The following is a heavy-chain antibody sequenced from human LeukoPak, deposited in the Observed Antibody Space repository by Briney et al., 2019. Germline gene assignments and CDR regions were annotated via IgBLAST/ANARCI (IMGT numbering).Heavy chain of an antibody. D-gene: IGHD2-21*01. J-gene: IGHJ5*01. Sequence: GGSLRLSCAASGFTFSSSGMSWVRQAPGKGLEWVSCISSSGGNTYYGDSVKGRFTISRDNSKNILYLQMNSLRAEDAARYYRAKNCVNTPELDPWAQGTLVTVSS. CDR2: ISSSGGNT. CDR1: GFTFSSSG. V-gene: IGHV3-23*01. CDR3: AKNCVNTPELDP.